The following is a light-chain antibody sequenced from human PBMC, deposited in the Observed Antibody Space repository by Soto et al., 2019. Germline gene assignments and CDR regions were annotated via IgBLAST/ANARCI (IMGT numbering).Light chain of an antibody. V-gene: IGKV4-1*01. CDR3: QQYYNTPWT. J-gene: IGKJ1*01. CDR1: QSVLYSSNNKNY. Sequence: DIVMTQSPDSLAVSLVERATINFKSMQSVLYSSNNKNYLSWYQQKPGQPPNLLIYWASTRESGVPDRFSGSGSGTNFTLTISSLQAEDVAVYYCQQYYNTPWTFGQGTKVDIK. CDR2: WAS.